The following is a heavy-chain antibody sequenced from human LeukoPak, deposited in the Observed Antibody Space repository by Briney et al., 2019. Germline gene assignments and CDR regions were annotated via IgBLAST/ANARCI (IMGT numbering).Heavy chain of an antibody. V-gene: IGHV1-2*06. J-gene: IGHJ5*02. Sequence: ASVKVSCKASGYTFTGYYMHWVRQAPGQGLEWMGRINPNSGGTNYAQKFQGRVTMTRDTSISTAYMELSRLRSDDTAVYYRARVGQQLGNWFDPWGQGTLVTVSS. CDR3: ARVGQQLGNWFDP. D-gene: IGHD6-13*01. CDR1: GYTFTGYY. CDR2: INPNSGGT.